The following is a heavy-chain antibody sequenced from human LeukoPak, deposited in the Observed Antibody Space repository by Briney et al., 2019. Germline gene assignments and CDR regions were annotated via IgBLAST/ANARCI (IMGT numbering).Heavy chain of an antibody. V-gene: IGHV4-59*01. CDR3: ARDLTGDSSGYYDY. CDR2: IYYSGST. Sequence: SETLSLTCTVSGGSISSYYWSWIRQPPGKGLEWIGYIYYSGSTNYNPSLKSRVTISVDTSKNQFSLKLSSVTAAGTAVYYCARDLTGDSSGYYDYWGQGTLVTVSS. CDR1: GGSISSYY. D-gene: IGHD3-22*01. J-gene: IGHJ4*02.